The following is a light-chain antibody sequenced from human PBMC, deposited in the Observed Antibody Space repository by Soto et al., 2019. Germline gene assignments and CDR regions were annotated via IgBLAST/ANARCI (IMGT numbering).Light chain of an antibody. CDR3: QQVNSYPIA. CDR1: QGIRNY. CDR2: DAT. J-gene: IGKJ5*01. V-gene: IGKV1-9*01. Sequence: DIQLTQSPSFLSASVGDRETITCRARQGIRNYLAWYQQKTGKAPKLLIHDATTLQSGGPSRVSGSGSGTEFPFPIRSLQPADLATYYCQQVNSYPIAFGQGTRLEIK.